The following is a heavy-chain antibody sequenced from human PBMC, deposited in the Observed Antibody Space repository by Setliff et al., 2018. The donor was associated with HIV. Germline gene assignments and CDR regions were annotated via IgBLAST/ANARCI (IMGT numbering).Heavy chain of an antibody. Sequence: SETLSLTCSVSGGSISAYYWSWIRQPPGKGLEWIGYIYYSGGTTYNPSLKSRVTMSVDTSKNQSSLKLNSLTAADTAVYYCARTRGRAPVSYYFDNWGQGRLVTVSS. CDR3: ARTRGRAPVSYYFDN. D-gene: IGHD2-2*01. V-gene: IGHV4-59*01. J-gene: IGHJ4*02. CDR1: GGSISAYY. CDR2: IYYSGGT.